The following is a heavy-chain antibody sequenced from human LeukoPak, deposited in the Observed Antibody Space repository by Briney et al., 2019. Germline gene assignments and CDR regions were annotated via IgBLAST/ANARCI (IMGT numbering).Heavy chain of an antibody. CDR2: ISGSGGST. V-gene: IGHV3-23*01. Sequence: QPGGSLRLSCAASGFIFSNSAMSWVRQAPGKGLEWVSAISGSGGSTYYADFVKGRFTISRDNSRNTLYLQMNSLRGDDTAVYYCAKDVGKWESLHFFDYWGQGTLVTVSS. J-gene: IGHJ4*02. CDR1: GFIFSNSA. CDR3: AKDVGKWESLHFFDY. D-gene: IGHD1-26*01.